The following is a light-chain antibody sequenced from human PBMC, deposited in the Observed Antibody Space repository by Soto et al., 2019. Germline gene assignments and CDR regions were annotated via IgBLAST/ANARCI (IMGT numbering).Light chain of an antibody. CDR1: QSVSSN. Sequence: EIVMTQSPATLSVSPGERATLSCRASQSVSSNLAWYQQKPGQAPRLLIYRAFTRATGIPARFSGSGSGTDFTLTISSVQPEDVASYYCQKYDSAPTFGPGTKVDI. J-gene: IGKJ1*01. CDR2: RAF. V-gene: IGKV3-15*01. CDR3: QKYDSAPT.